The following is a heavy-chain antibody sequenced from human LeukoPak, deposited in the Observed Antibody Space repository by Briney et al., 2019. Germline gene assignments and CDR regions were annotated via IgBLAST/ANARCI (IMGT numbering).Heavy chain of an antibody. D-gene: IGHD3-9*01. CDR3: ARVDLLGYYYMDV. CDR1: GFTFSSYS. CDR2: IKQDGSEK. J-gene: IGHJ6*03. V-gene: IGHV3-7*01. Sequence: PGGSLRLSCAASGFTFSSYSMSWVRQAPGKGLEWVANIKQDGSEKYYVDSVKGRFTIPRDNAKNSLYLQMNSLRAEDTAVYYCARVDLLGYYYMDVWGKGTSVTVSS.